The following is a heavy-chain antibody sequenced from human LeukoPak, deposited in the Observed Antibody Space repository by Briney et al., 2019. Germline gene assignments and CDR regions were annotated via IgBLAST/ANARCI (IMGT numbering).Heavy chain of an antibody. J-gene: IGHJ4*02. CDR3: ARRAGGYSHPYDY. Sequence: GGPLRLSCVVSGFTVSTNYMSWVRQAPGKGLEWVSLIYSGGSTYYADSVKGRFTISRDNSKNTLYLQMNSLRAEDTAVYYCARRAGGYSHPYDYWGQGTLVTVSS. CDR1: GFTVSTNY. D-gene: IGHD4-23*01. V-gene: IGHV3-53*01. CDR2: IYSGGST.